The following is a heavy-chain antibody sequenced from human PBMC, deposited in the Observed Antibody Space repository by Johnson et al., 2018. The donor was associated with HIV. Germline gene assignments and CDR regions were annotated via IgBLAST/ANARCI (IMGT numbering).Heavy chain of an antibody. D-gene: IGHD1-1*01. J-gene: IGHJ3*02. Sequence: VQLVESGGGLVQPGGSLRLSCGASAFTFSSNDMKWVRQAPGKGLEWVSVIYSGGRSYYADSVKGRLTLSRDNSNNTLYLQMNSLRAEDTAVYYCARDVTAGNDAFDIWGQGTMVTVSS. CDR3: ARDVTAGNDAFDI. CDR1: AFTFSSND. CDR2: IYSGGRS. V-gene: IGHV3-66*02.